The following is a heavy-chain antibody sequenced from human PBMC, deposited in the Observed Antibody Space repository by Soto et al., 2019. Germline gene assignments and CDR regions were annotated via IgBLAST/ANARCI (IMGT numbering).Heavy chain of an antibody. D-gene: IGHD6-13*01. CDR3: ARHSTTWFDY. CDR2: IKQDGSEK. V-gene: IGHV3-7*05. Sequence: GGSLRLSCAASGFTFSSSWMTWVRQAPGKGLEWVANIKQDGSEKYYVDSVRGRFTISRDNAKSSLYLQMNSLRADDTAVYYCARHSTTWFDYWGQGVLVTVS. J-gene: IGHJ4*02. CDR1: GFTFSSSW.